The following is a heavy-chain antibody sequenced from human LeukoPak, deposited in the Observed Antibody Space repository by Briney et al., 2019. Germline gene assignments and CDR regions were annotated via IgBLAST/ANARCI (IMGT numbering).Heavy chain of an antibody. D-gene: IGHD3-22*01. J-gene: IGHJ4*02. CDR1: GFTFSNAW. CDR3: TTEYYYDSSGSLFDY. V-gene: IGHV3-15*01. CDR2: IKSKTDGGTT. Sequence: KSGGSLRLSCAASGFTFSNAWMSWVRQAPGKGLEWVGRIKSKTDGGTTDYAAPVKGRFTISRDDSKNTLYLQMNSLKTEDTAVYYCTTEYYYDSSGSLFDYWGQGTLVTVS.